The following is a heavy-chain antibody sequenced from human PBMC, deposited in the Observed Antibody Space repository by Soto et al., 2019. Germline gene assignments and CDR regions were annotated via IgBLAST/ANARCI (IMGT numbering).Heavy chain of an antibody. Sequence: EVQLVESGGGLVQPGGSLRLSCAASGFTFSSYDMHWVRQATGKGLEWVSAIGTAGDTYYPGSVKGRFTISRENAKNSLHLQMNSLRAGDTAVYYCARVPMIVVVNRGWDAFDIWGQGTMVTVSS. CDR3: ARVPMIVVVNRGWDAFDI. CDR1: GFTFSSYD. CDR2: IGTAGDT. V-gene: IGHV3-13*01. D-gene: IGHD3-22*01. J-gene: IGHJ3*02.